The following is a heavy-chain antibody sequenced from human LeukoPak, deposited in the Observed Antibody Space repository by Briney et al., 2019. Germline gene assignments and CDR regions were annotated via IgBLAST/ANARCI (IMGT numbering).Heavy chain of an antibody. CDR2: ISYDGNYK. CDR1: GFTFNNYG. Sequence: GGSLSLSCAASGFTFNNYGMHWVRQAPGKGLEWVAVISYDGNYKEYADSVKGRFSISRDDSKNTLFLDMSNLRVEDTALYYCARDLSAAFDFWGQGVLVTVSS. J-gene: IGHJ4*02. CDR3: ARDLSAAFDF. D-gene: IGHD6-19*01. V-gene: IGHV3-30*03.